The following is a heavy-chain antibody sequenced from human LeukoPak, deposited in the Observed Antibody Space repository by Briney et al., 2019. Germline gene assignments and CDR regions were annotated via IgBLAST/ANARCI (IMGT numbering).Heavy chain of an antibody. V-gene: IGHV3-23*01. D-gene: IGHD3-10*01. CDR1: GFTFSSYA. CDR3: AKNPLLWFGPPSEHYFDY. Sequence: GGSLRLSCAASGFTFSSYAMSWVRQAPGKGLEWVSAISGSGGSTYYADSVKGRFTISRDNSKNTLYLQMNSLRAEDTAVYYCAKNPLLWFGPPSEHYFDYWGQGTLVTVSS. CDR2: ISGSGGST. J-gene: IGHJ4*02.